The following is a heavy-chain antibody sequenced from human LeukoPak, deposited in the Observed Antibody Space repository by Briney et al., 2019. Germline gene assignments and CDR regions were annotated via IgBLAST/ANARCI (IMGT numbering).Heavy chain of an antibody. CDR3: VKDSGWFHFDS. V-gene: IGHV3-7*03. CDR2: IKEDGSSQ. D-gene: IGHD6-19*01. CDR1: GFTLSHSW. Sequence: PGGSLRLSCVASGFTLSHSWMTWVRQAPGKGLEWVGHIKEDGSSQNYADSVKGRFTISRDNAKSSLHLQMNGLRAEDTAMYYCVKDSGWFHFDSWGQGTLVTVSS. J-gene: IGHJ4*02.